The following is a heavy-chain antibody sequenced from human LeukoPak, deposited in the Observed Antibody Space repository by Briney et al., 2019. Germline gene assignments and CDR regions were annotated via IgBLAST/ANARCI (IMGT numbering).Heavy chain of an antibody. CDR2: IHYSGRT. J-gene: IGHJ4*02. V-gene: IGHV4-39*07. Sequence: SETLSLTCTVSGGSISSSSYYWAWIRQPPGKGLEWIGSIHYSGRTYNNPSLKSRVTMSVDTSKNQFSLKLSSVTAADTAVYYCARRGTLYSGSYRYWGQGTLVTVSS. CDR3: ARRGTLYSGSYRY. D-gene: IGHD1-26*01. CDR1: GGSISSSSYY.